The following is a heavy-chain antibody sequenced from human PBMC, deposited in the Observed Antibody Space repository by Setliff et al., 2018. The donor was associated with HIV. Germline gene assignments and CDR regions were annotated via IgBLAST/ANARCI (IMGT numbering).Heavy chain of an antibody. J-gene: IGHJ1*01. V-gene: IGHV4-38-2*01. Sequence: SETLSLTCAVSGYSIRSGYYWGWIRQSPGKGLEWIGTMFRTGTSYYNPSLTSRVTISQDTSKNQFSLELTSVTAADTAVYYCARSLWLGDIQHWGQGILVTVSS. D-gene: IGHD2-21*01. CDR2: MFRTGTS. CDR1: GYSIRSGYY. CDR3: ARSLWLGDIQH.